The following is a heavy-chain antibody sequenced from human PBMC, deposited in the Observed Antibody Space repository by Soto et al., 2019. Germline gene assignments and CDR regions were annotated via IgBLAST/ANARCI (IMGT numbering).Heavy chain of an antibody. CDR2: ISWNSNSI. D-gene: IGHD5-18*01. Sequence: PAGSLRLSCAASGFTFDDYAMHWVRQAPEKGLEWVSGISWNSNSIGYADSVKGRFTIFRDYAKNSLYLQMNSLRVEDTALYYCGKSLSGYSYGPFDYWGQGTLVTVSS. V-gene: IGHV3-9*01. J-gene: IGHJ4*02. CDR3: GKSLSGYSYGPFDY. CDR1: GFTFDDYA.